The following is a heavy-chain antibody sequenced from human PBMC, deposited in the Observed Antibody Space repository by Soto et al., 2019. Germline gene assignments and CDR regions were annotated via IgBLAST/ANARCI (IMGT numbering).Heavy chain of an antibody. V-gene: IGHV3-74*01. CDR3: ARGGANTAMAHDY. D-gene: IGHD5-18*01. CDR2: ISHDERTT. CDR1: GFTFSRYW. Sequence: VQLVESGGGLVQPGGSLRLSCAASGFTFSRYWMHWVRQAPGKGLVWVSRISHDERTTDYADSVKGRFTISRDSAKNTLYLQMNSLRAEETAVYFCARGGANTAMAHDYWGQGTLVTVSS. J-gene: IGHJ4*02.